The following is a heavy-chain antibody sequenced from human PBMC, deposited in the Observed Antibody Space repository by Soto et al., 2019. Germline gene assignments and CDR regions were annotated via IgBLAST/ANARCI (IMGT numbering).Heavy chain of an antibody. CDR2: IYYSGST. J-gene: IGHJ4*02. CDR1: GGSISSSSYY. D-gene: IGHD3-10*01. CDR3: ARHRRITMVRGVIPTYFDY. Sequence: SETLSLTCTVSGGSISSSSYYWGWIRQPPGKGLEWIGSIYYSGSTYYNPSLKSRVTISVDTSKNQFSLKLSSVTAADTAVYYCARHRRITMVRGVIPTYFDYWGQGTLVTVYS. V-gene: IGHV4-39*01.